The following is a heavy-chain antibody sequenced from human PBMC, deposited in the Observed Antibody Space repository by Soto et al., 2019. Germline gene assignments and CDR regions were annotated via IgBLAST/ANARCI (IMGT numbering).Heavy chain of an antibody. CDR1: GGSITGSSYY. V-gene: IGHV4-39*01. CDR3: ASIYCSGGRCYGYYYLDV. CDR2: IYYSGNTYYSGST. D-gene: IGHD2-15*01. Sequence: SETLSLTCTVSGGSITGSSYYWGWIRQPPGKGLEWIGSIYYSGNTYYSGSTYYNPSLESRVTISGATSNNQFSLKLTSVTAADTAVYYCASIYCSGGRCYGYYYLDVWGKGTTVTVSS. J-gene: IGHJ6*03.